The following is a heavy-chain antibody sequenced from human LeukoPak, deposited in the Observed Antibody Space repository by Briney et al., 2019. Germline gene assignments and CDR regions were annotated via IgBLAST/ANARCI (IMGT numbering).Heavy chain of an antibody. D-gene: IGHD1-1*01. J-gene: IGHJ6*02. V-gene: IGHV4-4*02. CDR3: ARSRNYYYYYGMDV. CDR1: GGSISSSNW. CDR2: IYHSGST. Sequence: SETLSLTCAVSGGSISSSNWWSWVRQPPGKGLEWIGEIYHSGSTNYNPSLKSRVTISVDKSKNQFSLKLSSVTAADTAVYYRARSRNYYYYYGMDVWGQGTTVTVSS.